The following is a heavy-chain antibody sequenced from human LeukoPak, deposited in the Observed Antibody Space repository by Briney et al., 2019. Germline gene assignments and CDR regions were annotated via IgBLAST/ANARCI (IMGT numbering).Heavy chain of an antibody. J-gene: IGHJ4*02. CDR2: ISYDGSNK. CDR1: GFTFSSYA. D-gene: IGHD3-3*01. Sequence: GGSLRLSCAAPGFTFSSYAMHWVRQAPGKGLEWVAVISYDGSNKYYADSVKGRFTISRDNSKNTLYLQMNSLRAEDTAVYYCARGWMPSGLDYWGQGTLVTVSS. V-gene: IGHV3-30-3*01. CDR3: ARGWMPSGLDY.